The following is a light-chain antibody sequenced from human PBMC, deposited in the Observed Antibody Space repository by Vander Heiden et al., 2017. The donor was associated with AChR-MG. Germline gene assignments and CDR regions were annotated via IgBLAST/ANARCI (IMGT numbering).Light chain of an antibody. CDR2: KTS. Sequence: DIQMTPSPSTLSASVGDRVTITCRASRSIDDWLAWYQQKPGKAPKLLIYKTSSLESGVPSRFSGSGSGTEFTLTISGLQPDDFATYYCQQYKSYSPYTFGQGTKLEI. CDR3: QQYKSYSPYT. J-gene: IGKJ2*01. CDR1: RSIDDW. V-gene: IGKV1-5*03.